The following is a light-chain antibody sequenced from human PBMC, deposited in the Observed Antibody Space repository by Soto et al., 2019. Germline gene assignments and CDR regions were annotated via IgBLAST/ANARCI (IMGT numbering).Light chain of an antibody. CDR3: QQYRNWPPLT. CDR1: QSVGSA. Sequence: EIVMTQSPATLSVSPGETATLSCRASQSVGSAVAWYQHKPGQAPRLLIIGASIRATGVPGRFSGGGSGTEFTLTISSLQSEDFAVYSRQQYRNWPPLTFGGGTTVEIK. V-gene: IGKV3-15*01. CDR2: GAS. J-gene: IGKJ4*01.